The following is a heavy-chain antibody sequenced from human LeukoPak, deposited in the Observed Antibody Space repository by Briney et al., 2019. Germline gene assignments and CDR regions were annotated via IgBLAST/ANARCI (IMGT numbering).Heavy chain of an antibody. CDR3: AKGIWFGSAWDY. V-gene: IGHV3-53*01. J-gene: IGHJ4*02. CDR2: LYSDDTT. CDR1: GFIVNSNY. Sequence: GRSLRLSCAASGFIVNSNYMNWVRQAPGKGLEWVSVLYSDDTTYYADSVKGRFTISRDNSKNTLYLQMNSLRAEDTAVYYCAKGIWFGSAWDYWGQGTLVTVSS. D-gene: IGHD3-10*01.